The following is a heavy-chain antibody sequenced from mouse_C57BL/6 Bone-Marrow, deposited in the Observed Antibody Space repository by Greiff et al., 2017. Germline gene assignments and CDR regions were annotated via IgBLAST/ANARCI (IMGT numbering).Heavy chain of an antibody. CDR2: IYPGSGST. Sequence: QVQLQQPGAELVKPGASVKMSCKASGYTFTSYWTTWVKQRPGQGLEWIGDIYPGSGSTNYNEKFKSKATLTVDTSSSTAYMQLSSLTSEDSAVYYCASPLYWYFDVWGTGTTVTVSS. CDR1: GYTFTSYW. V-gene: IGHV1-55*01. CDR3: ASPLYWYFDV. J-gene: IGHJ1*03.